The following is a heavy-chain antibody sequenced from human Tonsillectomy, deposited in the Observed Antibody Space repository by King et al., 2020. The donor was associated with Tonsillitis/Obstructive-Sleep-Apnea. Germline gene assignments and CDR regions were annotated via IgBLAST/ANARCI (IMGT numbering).Heavy chain of an antibody. J-gene: IGHJ6*03. CDR1: GYTFTNYG. V-gene: IGHV1-18*01. CDR3: ARDHDYGDYGTYYYYMDV. Sequence: QLVQSGAEVKKPGASVKVSCKASGYTFTNYGITWVRQAPGQGLEWMGWISAYNGNTNYAQKLQGRVTMTTDTSTSTAYMEVRSLRSDDTAVYYCARDHDYGDYGTYYYYMDVGGKGTTVTGSS. D-gene: IGHD4-17*01. CDR2: ISAYNGNT.